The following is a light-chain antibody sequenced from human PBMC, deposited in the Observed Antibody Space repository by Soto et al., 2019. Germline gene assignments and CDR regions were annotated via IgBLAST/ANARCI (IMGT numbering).Light chain of an antibody. CDR1: QSVSSN. J-gene: IGKJ1*01. CDR3: QQYNNWPQT. CDR2: GAS. Sequence: MVLTQSPATLSVNPGERATLSCRASQSVSSNLAWYQQKPGQAPRLLIYGASTRATGIPGRFSGSGSGTEFTLTISSLQSEDFAVYYCQQYNNWPQTFGQGTKV. V-gene: IGKV3-15*01.